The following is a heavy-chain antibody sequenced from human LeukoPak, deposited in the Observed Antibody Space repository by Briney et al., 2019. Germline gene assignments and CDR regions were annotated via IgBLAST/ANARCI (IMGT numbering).Heavy chain of an antibody. D-gene: IGHD5-24*01. CDR3: ARDGGDGYNPDRPTD. V-gene: IGHV1-2*02. Sequence: ASVTVSCKASGYTFAGYYIHWVRQAPGQGLEWMGWIIPHSGGTNYAQKFQDRVIMTRDTSISTAYMELSRLRSDDTAVYYCARDGGDGYNPDRPTDWGQGTLVTVSS. CDR1: GYTFAGYY. J-gene: IGHJ4*02. CDR2: IIPHSGGT.